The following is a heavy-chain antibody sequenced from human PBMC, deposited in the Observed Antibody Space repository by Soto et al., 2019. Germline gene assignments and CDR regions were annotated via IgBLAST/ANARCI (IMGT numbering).Heavy chain of an antibody. J-gene: IGHJ6*02. CDR1: GGTFSSYA. V-gene: IGHV1-69*12. D-gene: IGHD2-2*01. CDR3: ARHVPAAGYYYGMDV. Sequence: QVQLVQSGAEVKKPGSSVKVSCKASGGTFSSYAISWVRQAPGQGLEWMGGIIPIFGTADYAQKFQGRVTITADESPSTAYMELSSMRSEDTAVYYCARHVPAAGYYYGMDVWGHGTTVTVSS. CDR2: IIPIFGTA.